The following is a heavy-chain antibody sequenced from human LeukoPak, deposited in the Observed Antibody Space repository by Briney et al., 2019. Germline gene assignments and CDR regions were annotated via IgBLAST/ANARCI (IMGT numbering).Heavy chain of an antibody. CDR1: GLTFSTYA. CDR3: ARAGATYNWFDP. Sequence: GGSLRLSCTASGLTFSTYAVHWVRQAPGKGLEWVALISYDGSNTYYADSVKGRFTISRDNSKNTLFLLMNSLRTEDTAVYYCARAGATYNWFDPWGQGTLVTVSS. J-gene: IGHJ5*02. D-gene: IGHD1-26*01. CDR2: ISYDGSNT. V-gene: IGHV3-30-3*01.